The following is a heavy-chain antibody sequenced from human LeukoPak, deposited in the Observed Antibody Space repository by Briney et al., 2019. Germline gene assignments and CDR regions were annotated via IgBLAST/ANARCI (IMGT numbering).Heavy chain of an antibody. V-gene: IGHV4-34*01. CDR1: GGSFSDYY. D-gene: IGHD5-18*01. CDR2: LSLSGST. J-gene: IGHJ6*04. Sequence: SETLSLTCAVYGGSFSDYYWSWLREPPGKGVEGIGELSLSGSTNYTPSLKSRVTISADTSKNQLSLKVNSVIAADAAVYYGRRGPRSRGFTYGPPGDGIDVWVKGTTVIVCS. CDR3: RRGPRSRGFTYGPPGDGIDV.